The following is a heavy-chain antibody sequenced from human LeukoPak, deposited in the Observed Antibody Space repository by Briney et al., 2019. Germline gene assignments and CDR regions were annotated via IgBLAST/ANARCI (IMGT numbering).Heavy chain of an antibody. J-gene: IGHJ4*02. CDR1: GYTFTSYY. Sequence: ASVKVSCKASGYTFTSYYMHWVRQAPGQGLEWMGIINPSGGSTSYAQKFQGRVTMTRDMSTSTVYMKLSSLRSEDTAVYYCARGGTERYYDFWSGYYDYWGQGTLVTVSS. CDR2: INPSGGST. CDR3: ARGGTERYYDFWSGYYDY. V-gene: IGHV1-46*01. D-gene: IGHD3-3*01.